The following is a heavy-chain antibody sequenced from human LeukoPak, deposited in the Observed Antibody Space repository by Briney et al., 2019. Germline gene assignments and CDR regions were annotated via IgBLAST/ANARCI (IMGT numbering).Heavy chain of an antibody. CDR1: GYTFTSYY. J-gene: IGHJ5*02. CDR3: ARHLLIAAAGTLSWFDP. V-gene: IGHV1-46*03. CDR2: INPSGGST. Sequence: ASVKVSCKASGYTFTSYYMHWVRQAPGQGLEWMGIINPSGGSTSYAQKFQSRVTMTRDTSTSTVYMELSSLRSEDTAVYYCARHLLIAAAGTLSWFDPWGQGTLVTVSS. D-gene: IGHD6-13*01.